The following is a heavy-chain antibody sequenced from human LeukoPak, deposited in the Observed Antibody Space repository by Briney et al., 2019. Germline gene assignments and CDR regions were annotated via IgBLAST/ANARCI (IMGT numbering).Heavy chain of an antibody. Sequence: GGSLRLSCAASGFTFSTYWMSWVRQAPGKGLEWVANIKHDGSEKYYVDSVKGRFTISRDNSKNTLYLQMNSLRAEDTAVYYCAKDRYTAMADDWGQGTLVTVSS. CDR3: AKDRYTAMADD. J-gene: IGHJ4*02. CDR1: GFTFSTYW. CDR2: IKHDGSEK. D-gene: IGHD5-18*01. V-gene: IGHV3-7*01.